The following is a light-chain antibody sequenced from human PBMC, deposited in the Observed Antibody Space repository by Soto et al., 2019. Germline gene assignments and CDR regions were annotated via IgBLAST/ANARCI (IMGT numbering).Light chain of an antibody. V-gene: IGKV3-11*01. CDR3: QHRSNWPRGT. CDR2: DAS. CDR1: QSVSSY. J-gene: IGKJ5*01. Sequence: EIVLTQSPATLSLSPGERATLSCRVSQSVSSYLAWYQQKPGQAPRLLIYDASNRATGIPARFSGSGSGTDFTLTISSLQPEDFAVYYCQHRSNWPRGTFGQGTRLEIK.